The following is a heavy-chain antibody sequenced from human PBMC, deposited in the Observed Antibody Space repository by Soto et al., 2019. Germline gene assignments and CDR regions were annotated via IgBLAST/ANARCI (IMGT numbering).Heavy chain of an antibody. V-gene: IGHV1-46*03. CDR2: INPSDWST. D-gene: IGHD3-10*01. Sequence: VRQAPGQGLEWMGIINPSDWSTSYAQKFQVRVTMTRDTSTSTVYMELSSLRSEDTAVYFRSRGAQHYFGSGRCWKYYWYYMDVCXKGXSVXVSS. J-gene: IGHJ6*03. CDR3: SRGAQHYFGSGRCWKYYWYYMDV.